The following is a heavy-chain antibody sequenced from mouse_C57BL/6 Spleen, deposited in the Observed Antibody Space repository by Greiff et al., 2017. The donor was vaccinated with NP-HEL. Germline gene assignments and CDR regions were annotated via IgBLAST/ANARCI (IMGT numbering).Heavy chain of an antibody. Sequence: EVHLVESGGGLVQPGGSLKLSCAASGFTFSDYYMYWVRQTPEKRLEWVAYISNGGGSTYYPDTVKGRFTISRDNAKNTLYLQMSRLKSEDTAMYYCARSGPPDYWGQGTTLTVSS. D-gene: IGHD3-1*01. CDR2: ISNGGGST. CDR3: ARSGPPDY. J-gene: IGHJ2*01. CDR1: GFTFSDYY. V-gene: IGHV5-12*01.